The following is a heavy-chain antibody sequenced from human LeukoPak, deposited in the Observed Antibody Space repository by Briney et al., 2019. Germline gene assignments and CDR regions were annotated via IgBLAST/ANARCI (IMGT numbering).Heavy chain of an antibody. Sequence: RSGGSLRLSCTASGFSFSSPGMNWVRQAPGKGLEWVSSINGESTFKVYADSVKGRFTISRDNAKNSMYLQMDSLRAEDKAVYYCAKYQTGTWTSYDSSDIWGQGTLVTVSS. CDR2: INGESTFK. D-gene: IGHD1-7*01. V-gene: IGHV3-21*01. CDR1: GFSFSSPG. J-gene: IGHJ3*02. CDR3: AKYQTGTWTSYDSSDI.